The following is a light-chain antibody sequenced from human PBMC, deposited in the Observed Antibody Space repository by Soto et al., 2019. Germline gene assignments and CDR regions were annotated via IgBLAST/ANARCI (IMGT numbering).Light chain of an antibody. CDR2: EVS. J-gene: IGLJ2*01. CDR3: SSYTSSSTPHVV. Sequence: QSALTQPASVSGSPGQSITISCTGTSSDVGGYNYVSWYQQHPGNAPKLMIYEVSNRPSGVSNRFSGSKSGNTASLTSSGLQAEDEADYYCSSYTSSSTPHVVFGGGTKLTVL. CDR1: SSDVGGYNY. V-gene: IGLV2-14*01.